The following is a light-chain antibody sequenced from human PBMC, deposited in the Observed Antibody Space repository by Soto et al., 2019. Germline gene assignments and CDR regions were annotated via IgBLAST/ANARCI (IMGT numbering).Light chain of an antibody. V-gene: IGLV2-14*01. CDR1: SSDVGAYKY. CDR2: EVN. Sequence: QSALTRPASVSVSPGQSITMSCTGTSSDVGAYKYVSWYQQHPGKAPKLIIYEVNTRPSGVSHRFSGSKSGNTASLTISGLQADDEADYYCTSYTSSSTLVFGTGTKVTVL. J-gene: IGLJ1*01. CDR3: TSYTSSSTLV.